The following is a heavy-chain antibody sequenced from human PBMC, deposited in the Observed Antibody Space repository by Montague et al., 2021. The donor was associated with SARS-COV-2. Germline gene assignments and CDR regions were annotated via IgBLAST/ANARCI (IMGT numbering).Heavy chain of an antibody. CDR3: ASGEGVMGDVYGMDV. J-gene: IGHJ6*02. CDR2: IYYSGST. Sequence: TLSLTCTVSGGSISSGGYYWSWIRQHPGKGLEWIGYIYYSGSTNYNPSLKSRLTISVDTSKNQFSLKLISVTAADTAVYYCASGEGVMGDVYGMDVWGQGTTVTVSS. D-gene: IGHD3-16*01. CDR1: GGSISSGGYY. V-gene: IGHV4-31*03.